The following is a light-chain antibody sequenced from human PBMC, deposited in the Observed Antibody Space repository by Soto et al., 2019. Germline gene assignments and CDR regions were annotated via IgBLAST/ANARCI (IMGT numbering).Light chain of an antibody. V-gene: IGKV4-1*01. CDR3: QQYYSTPPA. J-gene: IGKJ1*01. CDR2: WAS. Sequence: DIVMTQSPDSLAVSLGERATINCKSSQSVLYSSNNKNYLAWYQQKPGQPPKLLIYWASTRESGVPDRFSGNGSETDLTLTISSLQAEDVAVYYCQQYYSTPPAVGQGTKVEIK. CDR1: QSVLYSSNNKNY.